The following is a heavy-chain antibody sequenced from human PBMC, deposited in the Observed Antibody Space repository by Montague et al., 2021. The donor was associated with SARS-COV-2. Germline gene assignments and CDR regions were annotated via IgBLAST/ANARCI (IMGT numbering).Heavy chain of an antibody. CDR2: MSYSGGA. Sequence: SETLSLTCTVSGGSISSETSYWGWIRQPPGKGLEWIGAMSYSGGAYYNPSLKSRVTISVDTSTNQFSLNLTSVTAADTSVYYCARQWWERLTRDYNYYYGMDVWGQGTMVTVSS. CDR1: GGSISSETSY. V-gene: IGHV4-39*01. CDR3: ARQWWERLTRDYNYYYGMDV. D-gene: IGHD1-26*01. J-gene: IGHJ6*02.